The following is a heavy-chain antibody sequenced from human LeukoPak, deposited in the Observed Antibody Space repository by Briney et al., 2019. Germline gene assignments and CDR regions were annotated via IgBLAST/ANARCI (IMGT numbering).Heavy chain of an antibody. Sequence: GSSVTVSCMATVYTFTSYGISWVRQPPGQEGEWVGWMSAYNGNTNYAQKRQGRVTMTTDTSTSTAYMELRSLRSDDTAVYYCARRVAVAGTGGHDYWGQGTLVTVSS. CDR3: ARRVAVAGTGGHDY. D-gene: IGHD6-19*01. V-gene: IGHV1-18*01. CDR2: MSAYNGNT. CDR1: VYTFTSYG. J-gene: IGHJ4*02.